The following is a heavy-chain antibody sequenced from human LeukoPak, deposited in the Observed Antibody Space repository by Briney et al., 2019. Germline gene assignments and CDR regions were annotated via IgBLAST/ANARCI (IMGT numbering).Heavy chain of an antibody. CDR1: GGSISSYY. CDR2: IYYSGST. J-gene: IGHJ4*02. CDR3: ATAGGSSSGRDY. D-gene: IGHD6-6*01. Sequence: PSETLSLTCTVSGGSISSYYWSWIRQPPGKGLEWIGYIYYSGSTNYNPSLKSRVTISVDTSKNQFSRKLSSVTAADTAVYYCATAGGSSSGRDYWGQGTLVTVSS. V-gene: IGHV4-59*01.